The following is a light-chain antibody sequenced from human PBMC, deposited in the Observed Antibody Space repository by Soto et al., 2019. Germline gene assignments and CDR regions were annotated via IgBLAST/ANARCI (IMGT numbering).Light chain of an antibody. Sequence: QSVLTQPPSVSAAPGQKVTISCSGSSSNIGSNYVSWYQQLPGTAPKLLIDDSNRRPSGIPDRFSASKSGTSATLDITGLQTGDEADYYCGTWDTSLSAVVFGGGTKLTVL. V-gene: IGLV1-51*01. CDR3: GTWDTSLSAVV. J-gene: IGLJ2*01. CDR2: DSN. CDR1: SSNIGSNY.